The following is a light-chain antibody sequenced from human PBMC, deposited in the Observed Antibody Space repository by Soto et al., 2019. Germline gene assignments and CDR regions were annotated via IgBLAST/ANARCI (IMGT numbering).Light chain of an antibody. CDR1: QSVSSY. CDR3: QQYGSSLWT. CDR2: GAS. J-gene: IGKJ1*01. V-gene: IGKV3-20*01. Sequence: EIVLTQSPGTLSLSPGERATLSCRASQSVSSYIAWYQQKPGQAPSLLIYGASSRAAGIPDRFSGSGSGTDFTLTISRLEPEDFAVYYCQQYGSSLWTFGQGTKVEIK.